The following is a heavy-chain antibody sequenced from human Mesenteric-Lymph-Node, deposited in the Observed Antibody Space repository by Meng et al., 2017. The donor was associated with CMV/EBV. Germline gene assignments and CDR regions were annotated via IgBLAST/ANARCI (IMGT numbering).Heavy chain of an antibody. CDR1: GYTFTGYY. J-gene: IGHJ3*02. CDR2: INPNSGGT. CDR3: ARSAWPDGAFDI. V-gene: IGHV1-2*02. D-gene: IGHD5-24*01. Sequence: ASVKVSCKASGYTFTGYYMHWVRQAPGQGLEWMGWINPNSGGTNYAQKFQGRVTMTRDTSINTAYMELSRLRSDDTAVYYCARSAWPDGAFDIWGQGTMVTVSS.